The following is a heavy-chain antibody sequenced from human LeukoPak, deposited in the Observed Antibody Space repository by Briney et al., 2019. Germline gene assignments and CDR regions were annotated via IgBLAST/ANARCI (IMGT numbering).Heavy chain of an antibody. V-gene: IGHV3-74*01. D-gene: IGHD4-11*01. J-gene: IGHJ4*02. Sequence: PGGSLRLSCAASGFIFSRYWMHWVRQAPGKGLVWVSRIKTDGSRISYADSVKGRFTISRDNAKNTLYLQTNSLRAEDTAVYYCARWGYYSNYDYWGQGTLVTVSS. CDR1: GFIFSRYW. CDR2: IKTDGSRI. CDR3: ARWGYYSNYDY.